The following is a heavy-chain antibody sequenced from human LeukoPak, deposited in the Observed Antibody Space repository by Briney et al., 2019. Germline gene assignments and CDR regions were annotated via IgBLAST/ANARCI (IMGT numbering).Heavy chain of an antibody. CDR1: GFTFSSHA. Sequence: GGSLRLSCAASGFTFSSHAMSWVRQAPGKGLEWVSAISGSGGSTYYADSVKGRFTISRDNSKNTLYLQMNSLRAEDTAVYYCAKGSDSYGFPYYYGMDVWGQGTTVTVSS. CDR2: ISGSGGST. CDR3: AKGSDSYGFPYYYGMDV. J-gene: IGHJ6*02. V-gene: IGHV3-23*01. D-gene: IGHD5-18*01.